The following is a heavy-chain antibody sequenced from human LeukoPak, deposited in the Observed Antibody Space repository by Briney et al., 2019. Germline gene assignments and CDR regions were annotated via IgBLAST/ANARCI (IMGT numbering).Heavy chain of an antibody. J-gene: IGHJ6*02. CDR3: ARDPMSGSHYYYYYGMDV. Sequence: SETLSLTCTVSGGSTSSYYWSWIRQPAGKGLEWIGRIYTSGSTNYNPSLKSRVTMSVDTSKNQFSLKLSSVTAADTAVYYCARDPMSGSHYYYYYGMDVWGQGTTVTVSS. CDR1: GGSTSSYY. CDR2: IYTSGST. D-gene: IGHD1-26*01. V-gene: IGHV4-4*07.